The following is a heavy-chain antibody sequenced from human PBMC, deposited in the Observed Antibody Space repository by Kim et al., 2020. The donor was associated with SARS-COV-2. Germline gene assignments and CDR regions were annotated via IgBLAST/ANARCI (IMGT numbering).Heavy chain of an antibody. V-gene: IGHV1-69*13. D-gene: IGHD2-15*01. Sequence: SVKVSCKASGGTFSTYAISWVRQAPRQGPEWMGGVIGIYNSRTYAQKFQDRITIRADESTSTFYMELRSLTSEDTATYYCAREVLCSGGRCFWFDSWGQGTHVTVSS. CDR1: GGTFSTYA. J-gene: IGHJ5*01. CDR3: AREVLCSGGRCFWFDS. CDR2: VIGIYNSR.